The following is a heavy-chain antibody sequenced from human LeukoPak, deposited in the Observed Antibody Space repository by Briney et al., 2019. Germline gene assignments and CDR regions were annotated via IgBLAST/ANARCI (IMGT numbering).Heavy chain of an antibody. J-gene: IGHJ6*02. CDR1: GFTFSSYG. Sequence: GRSLRLSCAASGFTFSSYGMHWVRQAPGKGLEWVAVIWYDGSNKYYADSVKGRFTISRDNSKNTLYLQMNSLRAEDTAVYYCARVDINLYCSSTSCYYGGYYYYGMDVWGQGTTVTVSS. V-gene: IGHV3-33*01. CDR3: ARVDINLYCSSTSCYYGGYYYYGMDV. D-gene: IGHD2-2*01. CDR2: IWYDGSNK.